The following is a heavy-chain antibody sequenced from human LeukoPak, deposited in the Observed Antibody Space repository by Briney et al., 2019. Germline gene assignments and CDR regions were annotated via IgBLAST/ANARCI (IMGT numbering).Heavy chain of an antibody. Sequence: GGSLRLSCAVSGFTVSSKYMTWVRQAPGKGLGCISVIYSDWNTLYADSVKGRFSISRHNIKHPLYLQMNSLRADDTPVYYCARGRGGSYYDYWGQGTLVTVSS. CDR1: GFTVSSKY. CDR3: ARGRGGSYYDY. D-gene: IGHD2-15*01. CDR2: IYSDWNT. V-gene: IGHV3-53*04. J-gene: IGHJ4*02.